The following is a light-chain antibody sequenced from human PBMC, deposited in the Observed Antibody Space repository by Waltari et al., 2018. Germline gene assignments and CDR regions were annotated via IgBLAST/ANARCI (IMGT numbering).Light chain of an antibody. J-gene: IGLJ3*02. Sequence: QSVLTQPPSMSGAPGQRVTISCTGNSSNIGAGYDVHWYQHLPGTAPRLLIDGDNNRPPGGPCRFSGSKTCRSAALAINGLQAEDEGHYHCQSYDNGLSAWVFGGGTKVLVL. CDR3: QSYDNGLSAWV. V-gene: IGLV1-40*01. CDR2: GDN. CDR1: SSNIGAGYD.